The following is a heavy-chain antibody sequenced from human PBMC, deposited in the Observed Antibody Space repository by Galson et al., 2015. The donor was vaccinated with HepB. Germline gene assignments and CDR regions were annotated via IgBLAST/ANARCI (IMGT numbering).Heavy chain of an antibody. CDR3: VRQDVYRTRGYFDY. CDR2: ISTSGSST. J-gene: IGHJ4*02. Sequence: SLRLSCAVSGFTFSSYEMNWVRQGPGKGLEWISYISTSGSSTYYADSVKGRFTISRDNAKNSLFLQMNSLRADDTAVYYCVRQDVYRTRGYFDYWGQGILVSVSS. D-gene: IGHD3-16*01. CDR1: GFTFSSYE. V-gene: IGHV3-48*03.